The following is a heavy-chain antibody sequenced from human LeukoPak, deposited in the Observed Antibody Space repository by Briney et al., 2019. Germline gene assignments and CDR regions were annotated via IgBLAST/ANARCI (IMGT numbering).Heavy chain of an antibody. CDR1: GYSISSGYY. J-gene: IGHJ4*02. D-gene: IGHD1-26*01. CDR3: ARTSSKWDHTYDY. V-gene: IGHV4-38-2*02. Sequence: SETLSLTCTVSGYSISSGYYWGWIRQPPGKGLEWIGSIYHSGSTYYNPSLKSRVTISVDTSKNQFSLKLSSVTAADTAVYYCARTSSKWDHTYDYWGQGTLVTVSS. CDR2: IYHSGST.